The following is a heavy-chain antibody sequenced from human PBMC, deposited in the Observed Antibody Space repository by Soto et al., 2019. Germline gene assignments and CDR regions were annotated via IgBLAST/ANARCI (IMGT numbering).Heavy chain of an antibody. CDR2: INRDGSNT. CDR3: ARDNYDCWSGVFYYCIEV. J-gene: IGHJ6*03. Sequence: EVQLVESGGGLVQPGGSLRLSCAASGFTFSSHWMHWVRQAPGKGLVWVSRINRDGSNTSYADSVKGRSTISRDNAKNTLYLEMHSLRAEDTAVYYCARDNYDCWSGVFYYCIEVWGKGTTVSVSS. D-gene: IGHD3-3*01. CDR1: GFTFSSHW. V-gene: IGHV3-74*01.